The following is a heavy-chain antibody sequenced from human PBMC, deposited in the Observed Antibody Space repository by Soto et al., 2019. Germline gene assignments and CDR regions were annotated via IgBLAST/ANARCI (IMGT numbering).Heavy chain of an antibody. CDR2: INSDGSTT. V-gene: IGHV3-74*01. D-gene: IGHD7-27*01. Sequence: GGSLRLSCAASGFTFSSHWMHWVRQAPGSGLVWVSRINSDGSTTSYADSVKGRFTISRDNAKNTLYLQMNSLRAEDTAVYYCARAGVNGGYYFDYWGQGTLVTVSS. CDR1: GFTFSSHW. J-gene: IGHJ4*02. CDR3: ARAGVNGGYYFDY.